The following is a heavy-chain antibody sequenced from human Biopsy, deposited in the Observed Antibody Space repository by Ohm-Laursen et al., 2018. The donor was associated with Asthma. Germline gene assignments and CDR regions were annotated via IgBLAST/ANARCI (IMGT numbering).Heavy chain of an antibody. V-gene: IGHV3-7*01. CDR2: IKHDGTEK. J-gene: IGHJ4*02. CDR1: GFTFGDYW. CDR3: ARGKTWGRSYYFDY. Sequence: GSLRLSCAAAGFTFGDYWMSWVRQVPGKGLEWVANIKHDGTEKNHVDSLKGRFTISRDNSKDTLYLQVNSLRGDDTAVYYCARGKTWGRSYYFDYWGQGTLVTVSP. D-gene: IGHD6-6*01.